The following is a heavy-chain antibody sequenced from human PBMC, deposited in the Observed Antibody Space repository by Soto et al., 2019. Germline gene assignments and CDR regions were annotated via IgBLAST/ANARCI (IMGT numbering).Heavy chain of an antibody. CDR3: ARDPDSTSPNWFDP. Sequence: ASVKVSCKASGYTFTSYGISWVRQAPGQGLEWMGWISAYNGNTNYAQKLQGRVTITTDTSTSTAYMELRSLRSDDTAVYYCARDPDSTSPNWFDPWGQGTLVTVSS. CDR2: ISAYNGNT. D-gene: IGHD2-2*01. V-gene: IGHV1-18*01. CDR1: GYTFTSYG. J-gene: IGHJ5*02.